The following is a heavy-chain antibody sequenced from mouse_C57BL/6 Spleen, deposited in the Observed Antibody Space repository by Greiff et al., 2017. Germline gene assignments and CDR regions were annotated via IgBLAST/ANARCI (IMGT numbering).Heavy chain of an antibody. CDR2: ISDGGSYT. J-gene: IGHJ2*01. V-gene: IGHV5-4*01. D-gene: IGHD1-1*02. Sequence: VQLKESGGGLVKPGGSLKLSCAASGFTFSSYAMSWVRQTPEKRLEWVATISDGGSYTYYPDNVKGRFTISRDNAKNNLYLQMSHLKSEDTAMYYCARDGNFDDWGQGTTLTVSS. CDR1: GFTFSSYA. CDR3: ARDGNFDD.